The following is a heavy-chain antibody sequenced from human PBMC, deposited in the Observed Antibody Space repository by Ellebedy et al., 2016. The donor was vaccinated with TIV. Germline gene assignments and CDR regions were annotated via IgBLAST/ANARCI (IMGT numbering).Heavy chain of an antibody. CDR2: ISSNGVTT. V-gene: IGHV3-64D*09. CDR3: VKPWHSSSRYSNWFDP. Sequence: GESLKISCSVSGFTFSSYAMHWVRQAPGKGLQYVSAISSNGVTTDYADSVEGRFTISRDNSKNTLYLQMTSLRPEDTAVYYCVKPWHSSSRYSNWFDPWGQGTLVTVSS. J-gene: IGHJ5*02. D-gene: IGHD6-13*01. CDR1: GFTFSSYA.